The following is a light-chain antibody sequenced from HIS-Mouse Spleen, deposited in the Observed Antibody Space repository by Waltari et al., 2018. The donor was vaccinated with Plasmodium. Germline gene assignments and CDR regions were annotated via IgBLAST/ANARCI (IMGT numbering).Light chain of an antibody. CDR1: ALPKKY. J-gene: IGLJ3*02. Sequence: SYELTQPPSVSVSPGQTARITCSGDALPKKYAYWYQQKSGQAPVLVIYEDSKRPSGFPEGFSGSSSGKMSTLTISGAQVDDEADYYCYSTDSSGNHRVFGGGTKLTVL. CDR3: YSTDSSGNHRV. CDR2: EDS. V-gene: IGLV3-10*01.